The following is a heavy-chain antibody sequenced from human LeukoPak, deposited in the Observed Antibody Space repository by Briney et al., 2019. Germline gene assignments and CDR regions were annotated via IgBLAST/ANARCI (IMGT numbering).Heavy chain of an antibody. Sequence: SQTLSLTCAISGDSVSSNSVTWNWIRQSPSRGLEWLGRTYYRSTWYNDYAVSVRGRITVNPDTSKNQFSLHLNSATPEDTAVYYCARRLTQYDCFDPWGQGILVTVSS. J-gene: IGHJ5*02. CDR3: ARRLTQYDCFDP. V-gene: IGHV6-1*01. CDR1: GDSVSSNSVT. CDR2: TYYRSTWYN. D-gene: IGHD2-2*01.